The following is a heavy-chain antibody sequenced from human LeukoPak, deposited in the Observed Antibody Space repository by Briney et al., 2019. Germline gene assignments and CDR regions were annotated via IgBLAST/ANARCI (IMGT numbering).Heavy chain of an antibody. Sequence: ASVKVSCKASGYTFTNYYIHWVRQAPGQGLEWMGIINPTGGSTAYTQKFQGRVTMTRDTSTSTVYIELSSLRSDDTAVYYCARLGYYYDSLGHYDYWGQGTLVIVSS. J-gene: IGHJ4*02. CDR3: ARLGYYYDSLGHYDY. V-gene: IGHV1-46*01. CDR1: GYTFTNYY. CDR2: INPTGGST. D-gene: IGHD3-22*01.